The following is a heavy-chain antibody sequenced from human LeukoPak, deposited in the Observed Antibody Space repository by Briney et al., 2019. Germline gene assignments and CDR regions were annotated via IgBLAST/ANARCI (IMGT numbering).Heavy chain of an antibody. D-gene: IGHD6-19*01. CDR3: ARDGSSGWYDAFDI. V-gene: IGHV1-2*02. CDR1: GYTFTGYY. J-gene: IGHJ3*02. CDR2: INPNSGGT. Sequence: ASVKVPCKASGYTFTGYYMHWVRQAPGQGLEWMGWINPNSGGTNYAQKFQGRVTMTRDTSISTAYMELRRLRSDDTAVYYCARDGSSGWYDAFDIWGQGTMVTVSS.